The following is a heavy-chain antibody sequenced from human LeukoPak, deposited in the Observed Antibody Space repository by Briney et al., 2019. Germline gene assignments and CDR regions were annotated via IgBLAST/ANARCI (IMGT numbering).Heavy chain of an antibody. CDR1: GGSFSGYY. Sequence: PSETLSLTCAVYGGSFSGYYWSWIRQPPGKGLEWIGEINHSGGTNYNPSLKSRVTISVDTSKNQFSLKLSSVTAADTAVYYCARGYSLVGATWFDPWGQGTLVTVSS. CDR3: ARGYSLVGATWFDP. V-gene: IGHV4-34*01. D-gene: IGHD1-26*01. CDR2: INHSGGT. J-gene: IGHJ5*02.